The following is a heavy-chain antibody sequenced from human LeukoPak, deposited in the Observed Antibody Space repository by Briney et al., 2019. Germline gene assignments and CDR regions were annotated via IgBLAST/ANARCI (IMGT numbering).Heavy chain of an antibody. D-gene: IGHD2-2*01. Sequence: SETLSLTCAVYGGSFSTHYWSWIRQPPGKGLEWIGEVNHGGSTNYNPSLKSRVTISVDTSTNQFSLKLSSVTAADTAVYYCARAPPYCSSTSCYPNRWFDPWGQGTLVTVSS. J-gene: IGHJ5*02. CDR2: VNHGGST. CDR3: ARAPPYCSSTSCYPNRWFDP. V-gene: IGHV4-34*01. CDR1: GGSFSTHY.